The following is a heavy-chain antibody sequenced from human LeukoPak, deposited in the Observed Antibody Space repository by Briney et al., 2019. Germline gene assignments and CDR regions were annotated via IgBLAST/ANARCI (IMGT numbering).Heavy chain of an antibody. CDR3: ARDWHYRLDM. D-gene: IGHD3-10*01. Sequence: SGGSLRLSCAASGFTLSPSWMIWVRQAPGKGLVWVSRITSDGRNTVYADSVKGRSTISRDNARNTVYLQMTSLRAEDSALYFCARDWHYRLDMWGQGAQVTVSS. J-gene: IGHJ4*02. CDR1: GFTLSPSW. CDR2: ITSDGRNT. V-gene: IGHV3-74*01.